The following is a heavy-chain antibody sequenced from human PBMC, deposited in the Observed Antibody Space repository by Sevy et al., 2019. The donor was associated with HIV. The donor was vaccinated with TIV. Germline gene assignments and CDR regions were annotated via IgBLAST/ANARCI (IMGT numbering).Heavy chain of an antibody. CDR1: AGTLTSYY. J-gene: IGHJ4*02. CDR2: IYYSGIT. D-gene: IGHD3-10*01. V-gene: IGHV4-59*01. CDR3: ARAGSCYFMFDY. Sequence: SETLSLSCTVSAGTLTSYYWCWIRQAPGKGLEWVGCIYYSGITNYNPSLKSRVTISVDTARKEVSLNLKSVTGADTAVYYCARAGSCYFMFDYWGQGALVTVSS.